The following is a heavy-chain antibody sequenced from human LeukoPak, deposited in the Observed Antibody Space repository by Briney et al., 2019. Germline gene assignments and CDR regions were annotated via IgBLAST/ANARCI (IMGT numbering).Heavy chain of an antibody. CDR3: ASNRGYDVLTGNGAFDI. Sequence: ASVKVSCKASGYTFTSYDINWVRQATGQGLEWMGWMNPNSGNTGYAQKFQGRVTMTRNTSISTAYMELSSLRSDDTAVYYCASNRGYDVLTGNGAFDIWGQGTMVTVSS. CDR2: MNPNSGNT. J-gene: IGHJ3*02. V-gene: IGHV1-8*01. D-gene: IGHD3-9*01. CDR1: GYTFTSYD.